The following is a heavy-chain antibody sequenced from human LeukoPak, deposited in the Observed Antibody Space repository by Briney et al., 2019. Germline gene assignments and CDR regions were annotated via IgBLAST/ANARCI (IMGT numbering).Heavy chain of an antibody. Sequence: GGSLRLSCAASGFTFSRYGMHWVRQAPGKGLEWVAVIWYDGSNRQYADSVKGRFTISRDNSKNALYLQMNSLRAEDTAVYYCARDFGFSPSSGYSFDYWGQGTLVTVSS. V-gene: IGHV3-33*01. CDR1: GFTFSRYG. D-gene: IGHD3-22*01. CDR3: ARDFGFSPSSGYSFDY. CDR2: IWYDGSNR. J-gene: IGHJ4*02.